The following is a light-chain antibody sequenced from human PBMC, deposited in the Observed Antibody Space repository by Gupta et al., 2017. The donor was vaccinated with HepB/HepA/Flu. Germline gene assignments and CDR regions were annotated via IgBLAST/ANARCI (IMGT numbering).Light chain of an antibody. Sequence: EIVLTQSPGTLSLSPGERGTLFCRASQSVDTSLVWYQQKPGQAPRLLIYGASNRATGIPDRFSGSGSGTDFTLTISRLEAEDVAVYYCQQDGGAPRTFGQGTKVEMK. V-gene: IGKV3-20*01. J-gene: IGKJ1*01. CDR3: QQDGGAPRT. CDR2: GAS. CDR1: QSVDTS.